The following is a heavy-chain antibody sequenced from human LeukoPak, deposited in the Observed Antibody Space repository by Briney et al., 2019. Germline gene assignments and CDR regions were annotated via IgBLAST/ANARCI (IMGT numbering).Heavy chain of an antibody. J-gene: IGHJ4*02. V-gene: IGHV3-30-3*01. CDR3: AREGAGAFDY. D-gene: IGHD1-26*01. CDR2: ISPDGNEM. CDR1: GFIFGRYI. Sequence: GGSLRLSCTVSGFIFGRYIMHWVRQAPAKGLEWVASISPDGNEMYLADSVRGRFTISRDNTTNTLYLQMNSLRAEDTAMYACAREGAGAFDYWGQGTLVTVSS.